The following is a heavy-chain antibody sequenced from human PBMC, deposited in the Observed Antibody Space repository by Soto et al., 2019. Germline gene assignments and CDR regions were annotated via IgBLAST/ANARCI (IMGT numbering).Heavy chain of an antibody. CDR3: ARDGTTGSYYGMDV. D-gene: IGHD1-1*01. J-gene: IGHJ6*02. Sequence: QVQLVQSGAEVKKPGSSVKVSCKASGGTFSSYTISWVRQAPGQGLEWMGRIIPILGIANYAQKFQGRVTITADKSTRTAYMELSSLRSEDTAVYYCARDGTTGSYYGMDVWGQGTTVTVSS. CDR1: GGTFSSYT. V-gene: IGHV1-69*08. CDR2: IIPILGIA.